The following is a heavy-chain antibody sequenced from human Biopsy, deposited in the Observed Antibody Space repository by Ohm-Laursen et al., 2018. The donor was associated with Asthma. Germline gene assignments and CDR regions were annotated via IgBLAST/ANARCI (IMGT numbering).Heavy chain of an antibody. J-gene: IGHJ4*02. Sequence: LSLTCAASGFAVSSDHMFWVRQAPGKGLEWVSVIYSGGTSHTADSVRGRFTISRDYSKNTLYLQMHSLRAEDTAVYYCARGDSSNWSHYYFDYWGQGTLVTVSS. D-gene: IGHD3-22*01. CDR2: IYSGGTS. CDR3: ARGDSSNWSHYYFDY. CDR1: GFAVSSDH. V-gene: IGHV3-53*01.